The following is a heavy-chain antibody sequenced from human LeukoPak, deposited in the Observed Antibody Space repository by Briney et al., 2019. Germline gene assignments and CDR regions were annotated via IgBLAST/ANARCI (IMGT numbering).Heavy chain of an antibody. D-gene: IGHD6-6*01. CDR2: IYYSGST. CDR3: VAPGSSIAARPTDAFDI. Sequence: PSETLSLTCTVSGGPISSSSYYWGWIRQPPGKGLEWIGSIYYSGSTYYNPSLKSRVTISVDTSKNQFSLKLSSVTAADTAVYYCVAPGSSIAARPTDAFDIWGQGTMVTVSS. V-gene: IGHV4-39*01. CDR1: GGPISSSSYY. J-gene: IGHJ3*02.